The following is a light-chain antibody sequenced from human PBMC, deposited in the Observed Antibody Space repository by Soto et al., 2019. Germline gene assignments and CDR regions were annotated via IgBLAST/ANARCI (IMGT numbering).Light chain of an antibody. J-gene: IGKJ4*01. CDR1: QSISTY. CDR2: SAS. V-gene: IGKV1-39*01. CDR3: QQSFNTLT. Sequence: DIQMTQSPSSLSASVGDRVTITCRARQSISTYLSWYQHRPGKAPKLLIYSASTLQSGVPPRFSGSGSGTDFTLTISSLQPDDFATYYGQQSFNTLTFGGGTKVEIK.